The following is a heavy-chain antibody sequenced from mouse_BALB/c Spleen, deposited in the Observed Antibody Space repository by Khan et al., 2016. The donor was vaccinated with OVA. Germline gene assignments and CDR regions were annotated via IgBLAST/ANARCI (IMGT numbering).Heavy chain of an antibody. D-gene: IGHD2-2*01. CDR2: VNPFSGGT. CDR1: GYSFTSYY. V-gene: IGHV1S135*01. Sequence: VQLKQSGPELMKPGASVKISCKASGYSFTSYYLHWVMQSHGKSLEWIGYVNPFSGGTTYNQKFRGKATLTVDKSSSTAYMHLSNMTSEDSAVYYCTRHGYVAWFTYWGQGTLVTVSA. CDR3: TRHGYVAWFTY. J-gene: IGHJ3*01.